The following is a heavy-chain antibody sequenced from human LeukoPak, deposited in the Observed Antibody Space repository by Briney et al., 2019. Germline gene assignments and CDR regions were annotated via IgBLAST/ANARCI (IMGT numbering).Heavy chain of an antibody. CDR2: INPSGGST. V-gene: IGHV1-46*01. Sequence: ASVKVSCKASGYTFTSYYMHWVRQAPGQGLEWMGIINPSGGSTSYAQKFQGRVIMTRDMSTSTVYMELSSLRSEDTAVYYCARIGYYDSSGYPHHAFDIWGQGTMVTVSS. CDR1: GYTFTSYY. J-gene: IGHJ3*02. CDR3: ARIGYYDSSGYPHHAFDI. D-gene: IGHD3-22*01.